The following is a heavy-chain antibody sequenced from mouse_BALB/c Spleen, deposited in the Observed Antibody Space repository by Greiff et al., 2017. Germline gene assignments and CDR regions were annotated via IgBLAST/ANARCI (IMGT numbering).Heavy chain of an antibody. V-gene: IGHV3-2*02. CDR3: ARGNYDYPYYAMDD. D-gene: IGHD2-4*01. Sequence: DVQLQESGPGLVKPSQSLSLTCTVTGYSITSDYAWKWIRQFAGNKLEWVDYISYSGSTTYNPSLKSRISITRDTSTNKFSLQLNSVTTEDTATYSCARGNYDYPYYAMDDWGQGTSVTVSS. J-gene: IGHJ4*01. CDR1: GYSITSDYA. CDR2: ISYSGST.